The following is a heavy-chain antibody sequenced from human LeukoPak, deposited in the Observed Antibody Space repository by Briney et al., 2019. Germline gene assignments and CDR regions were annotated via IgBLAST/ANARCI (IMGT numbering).Heavy chain of an antibody. Sequence: GGSLRLSCAASGFTVSSNYMSWVRQAPGKGLEWVSVIYSGGSTYNADSGKGRFTISRDNSKNTLYLQMNSLRAEDTAVYYCARDLVVGATLGVYWGQGTLVTVSS. CDR3: ARDLVVGATLGVY. CDR1: GFTVSSNY. CDR2: IYSGGST. V-gene: IGHV3-66*02. D-gene: IGHD1-26*01. J-gene: IGHJ4*02.